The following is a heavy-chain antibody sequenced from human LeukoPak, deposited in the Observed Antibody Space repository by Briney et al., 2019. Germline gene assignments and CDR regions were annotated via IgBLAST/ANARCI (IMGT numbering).Heavy chain of an antibody. D-gene: IGHD3-22*01. CDR1: GFSFSVYT. V-gene: IGHV3-23*01. CDR3: ARDIHDSGGYYYDY. J-gene: IGHJ4*02. Sequence: GGSLRLSCVASGFSFSVYTMGWVRQAPGKGLEWISAVSASGDKTYYADSVKGRFTVSRENSKDTLYLHMNSLRAEDTALYYCARDIHDSGGYYYDYWGQGTLVTVSS. CDR2: VSASGDKT.